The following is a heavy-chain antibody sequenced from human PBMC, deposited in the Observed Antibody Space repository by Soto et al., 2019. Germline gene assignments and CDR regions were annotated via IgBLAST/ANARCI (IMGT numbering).Heavy chain of an antibody. Sequence: GGSLRLSCAASGFTFSTYAMHWVRQAPGKGLEWVAVISYDASNKHYADSMKDRFTISRDNSKNTLYLQMKSLRAEDTAVYYCARPPVLAIVVHPDSWGQGTPATVSP. CDR1: GFTFSTYA. D-gene: IGHD2-15*01. CDR3: ARPPVLAIVVHPDS. J-gene: IGHJ4*02. V-gene: IGHV3-30*04. CDR2: ISYDASNK.